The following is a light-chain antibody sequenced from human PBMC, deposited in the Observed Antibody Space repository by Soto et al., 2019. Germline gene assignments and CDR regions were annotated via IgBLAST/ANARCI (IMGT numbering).Light chain of an antibody. V-gene: IGKV3-20*01. CDR3: QQYGSSPTT. J-gene: IGKJ1*01. Sequence: TQSPSTLSASVGDRVTITCRTSQSVSSNLAWYQQSPGQAPRLLIHDTSSRATGIPDRFSGSGSGTDFTLTISRLEPEDFAVYYCQQYGSSPTTFGQGTKVDIK. CDR2: DTS. CDR1: QSVSSN.